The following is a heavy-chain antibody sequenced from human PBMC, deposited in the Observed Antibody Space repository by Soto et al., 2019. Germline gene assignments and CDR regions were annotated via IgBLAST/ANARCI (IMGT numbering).Heavy chain of an antibody. Sequence: PGESLKISCKGSGYSFTSYWISWVRQMPGKGLEWMGKIDPSDSYTNYSPSFQGHVTISADKSISTAYLQWSSLKASDTAMYYCARAAAAGTVDYYYYYGMDVWGQGTTVTV. CDR1: GYSFTSYW. CDR2: IDPSDSYT. V-gene: IGHV5-10-1*01. CDR3: ARAAAAGTVDYYYYYGMDV. D-gene: IGHD6-13*01. J-gene: IGHJ6*02.